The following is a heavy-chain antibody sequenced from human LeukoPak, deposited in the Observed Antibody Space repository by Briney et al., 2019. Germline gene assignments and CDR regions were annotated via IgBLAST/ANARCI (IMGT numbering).Heavy chain of an antibody. CDR1: GGSISSGDYY. Sequence: SQTLSLTCTVSGGSISSGDYYWSWIRQPPGKGLEWIGYIYYSGSTYYNPSLKSRVTISVDTSKNQFSLKLSSVTAADTAVYYCARNYCSSTSCYTEDFDYWGQGTLVTVSS. CDR2: IYYSGST. CDR3: ARNYCSSTSCYTEDFDY. D-gene: IGHD2-2*02. J-gene: IGHJ4*02. V-gene: IGHV4-30-4*08.